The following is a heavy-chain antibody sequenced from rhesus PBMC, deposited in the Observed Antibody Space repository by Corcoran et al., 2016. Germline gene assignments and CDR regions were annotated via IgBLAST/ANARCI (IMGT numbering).Heavy chain of an antibody. J-gene: IGHJ4*01. CDR2: IKKKADGRTA. CDR1: GFTFSNYW. Sequence: EVQLVESGGGLVQPGGSLRLSCAASGFTFSNYWMSWVRQAPGKGLDGVGRIKKKADGRTAAYAESVKGRFTISRDDSKNTLYLQMNSLKTEDTSVYYCTYFDYWGQGVLVTVSS. CDR3: TYFDY. V-gene: IGHV3-16*02.